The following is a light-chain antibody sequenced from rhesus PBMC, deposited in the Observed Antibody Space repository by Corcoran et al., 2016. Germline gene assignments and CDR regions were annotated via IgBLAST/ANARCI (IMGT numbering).Light chain of an antibody. CDR1: QSVSSY. Sequence: QVILTQSPGTLSLSPGERATLSCRASQSVSSYLAWYQQKPGQAPRLLIYGASSRATGIPGRLRGSGSGTDFTLTISSLGPEDVGVYHCYQHSSGYSFGQGTKVEI. CDR2: GAS. J-gene: IGKJ2*01. CDR3: YQHSSGYS. V-gene: IGKV3-10*01.